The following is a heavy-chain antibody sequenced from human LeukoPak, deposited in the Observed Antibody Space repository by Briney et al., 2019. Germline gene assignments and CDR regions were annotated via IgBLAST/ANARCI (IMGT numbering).Heavy chain of an antibody. CDR2: ISYDGSNK. J-gene: IGHJ4*02. D-gene: IGHD3-10*01. CDR1: GFTFSSYG. CDR3: AKDAFGSGSYTFDY. V-gene: IGHV3-30*18. Sequence: GGSLRLSCAASGFTFSSYGMHWVRQAPGKGLEWVAVISYDGSNKYYADSVKGRLTISRDNSKNTLYLQMNSLRAEDTAVYYCAKDAFGSGSYTFDYWGQGTLVTVSS.